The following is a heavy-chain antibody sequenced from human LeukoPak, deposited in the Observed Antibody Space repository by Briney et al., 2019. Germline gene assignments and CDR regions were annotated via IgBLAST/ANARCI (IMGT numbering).Heavy chain of an antibody. CDR3: ARETISYSWFDP. CDR1: GYTFTGYY. CDR2: INPNSGGT. D-gene: IGHD4/OR15-4a*01. Sequence: ASVKVSCKASGYTFTGYYMHWVRQAPAQGLEWMGWINPNSGGTNYAQKFQGRVTMTRDTSISTAYMELSRLRSDDTAVYYCARETISYSWFDPWGQGTLVTVSS. V-gene: IGHV1-2*02. J-gene: IGHJ5*02.